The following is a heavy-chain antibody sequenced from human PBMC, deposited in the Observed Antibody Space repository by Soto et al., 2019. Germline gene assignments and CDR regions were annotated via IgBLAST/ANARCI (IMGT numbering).Heavy chain of an antibody. D-gene: IGHD2-21*02. CDR1: GFTFSSHA. CDR3: AKAIAVTYYYLDS. CDR2: ISGIGGTT. J-gene: IGHJ4*02. V-gene: IGHV3-23*01. Sequence: GGSLRLSCAASGFTFSSHAVTWVRQAPGKGLEWVSIISGIGGTTYYADSVKGRFTISRDSSKSTVFLQMNSLRAEDTALYYCAKAIAVTYYYLDSWGPGTLVTVSS.